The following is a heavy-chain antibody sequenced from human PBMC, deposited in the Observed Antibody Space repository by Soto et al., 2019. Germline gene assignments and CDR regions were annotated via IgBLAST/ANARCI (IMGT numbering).Heavy chain of an antibody. D-gene: IGHD2-15*01. CDR1: GFTLSSYW. V-gene: IGHV3-7*03. CDR2: IKEDGSER. Sequence: ESGGGLVQPGGSLRLSCAASGFTLSSYWMTWVRQAPGKGLEWVAKIKEDGSERYYVDSLKGRFTISRDNAQNSLYLQMNSLRAEDTAVYYCARDLQWYLGLDYWGQGTRVTVAS. CDR3: ARDLQWYLGLDY. J-gene: IGHJ4*02.